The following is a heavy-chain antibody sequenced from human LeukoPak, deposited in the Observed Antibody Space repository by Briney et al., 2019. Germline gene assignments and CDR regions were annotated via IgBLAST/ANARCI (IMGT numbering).Heavy chain of an antibody. CDR1: GGSFSGYY. CDR2: INHSGST. J-gene: IGHJ4*02. CDR3: ARLRSSWYDY. V-gene: IGHV4-34*01. D-gene: IGHD6-13*01. Sequence: PSETLSLTCAVYGGSFSGYYWSWIRQPPGKGLEWIGEINHSGSTNYNPSLKSRVTISVDTSKNQFSLKLSSVTAADTAVYYCARLRSSWYDYWGQGTPVTVSS.